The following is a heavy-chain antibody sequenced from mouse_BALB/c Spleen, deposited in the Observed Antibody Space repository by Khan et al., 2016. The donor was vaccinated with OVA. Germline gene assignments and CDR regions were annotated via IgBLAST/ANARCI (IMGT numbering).Heavy chain of an antibody. J-gene: IGHJ2*01. V-gene: IGHV3-2*02. CDR2: ISYSGVT. D-gene: IGHD1-1*01. Sequence: EVQLQESGPGLVKPSQSLSLTCTVTGYSITSGYAWNWIRQFPGNKLEWMGYISYSGVTRYNPSLKSRISITRDTSKNQFFLQLNSLTTEDTATYYCARGNYYGYYFDYWGQGTTLTVSS. CDR3: ARGNYYGYYFDY. CDR1: GYSITSGYA.